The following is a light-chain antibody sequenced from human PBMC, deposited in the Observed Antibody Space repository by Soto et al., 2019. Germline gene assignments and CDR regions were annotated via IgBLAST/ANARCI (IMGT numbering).Light chain of an antibody. V-gene: IGKV4-1*01. J-gene: IGKJ2*01. Sequence: DIVMTQSPESLAVSLGERATINCKSSQSVLSNSIAWYQQKPGQPPKLLIYWASTRESGVPDRFSGCGSGTDFTLTISSLQAEDVAVYYCQQYSNTPQTFGQGTKLEIK. CDR3: QQYSNTPQT. CDR2: WAS. CDR1: QSVLSNS.